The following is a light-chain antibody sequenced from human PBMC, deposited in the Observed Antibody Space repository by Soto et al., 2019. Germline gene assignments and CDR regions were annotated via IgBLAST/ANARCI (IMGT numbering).Light chain of an antibody. Sequence: QSLLPQPPSLSAAPGQKVTTSCSGKSSNIGNNYVSWYQQLPGTAPKLLIYENNKRPSGIPDRFSGSKSGTSATLGITGLQTGAEADYYCGTWDSSLSAVFGTEPKVTVL. CDR3: GTWDSSLSAV. V-gene: IGLV1-51*02. J-gene: IGLJ1*01. CDR2: ENN. CDR1: SSNIGNNY.